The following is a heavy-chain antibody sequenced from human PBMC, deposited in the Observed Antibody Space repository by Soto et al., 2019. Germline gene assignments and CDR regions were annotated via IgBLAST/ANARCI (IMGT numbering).Heavy chain of an antibody. V-gene: IGHV4-4*02. CDR3: ARDRGGGWGDYYYGMDV. J-gene: IGHJ6*02. CDR1: GGSIISSNW. D-gene: IGHD6-19*01. CDR2: IYHSGST. Sequence: SETLSLTCAVSGGSIISSNWWSWVHQPPGKGLEWIGEIYHSGSTNYNPSLKSRVTISVDKSKNQFSLKLSSVTAADTAVYYCARDRGGGWGDYYYGMDVWGQGTTVTVSS.